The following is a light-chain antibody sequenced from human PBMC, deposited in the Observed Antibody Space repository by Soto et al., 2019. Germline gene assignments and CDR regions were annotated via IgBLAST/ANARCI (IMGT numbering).Light chain of an antibody. J-gene: IGKJ1*01. CDR2: AAS. Sequence: AMRMTQSPSSFSASTGDRVTITCRASQGISSYLAWYQQKPGKAPKLLIYAASTLQSGVPSRFSGSGSGTDFTLTISCLQSEDFATYYCQQYYSYPTWTFGQGTKVDIK. CDR1: QGISSY. CDR3: QQYYSYPTWT. V-gene: IGKV1-8*01.